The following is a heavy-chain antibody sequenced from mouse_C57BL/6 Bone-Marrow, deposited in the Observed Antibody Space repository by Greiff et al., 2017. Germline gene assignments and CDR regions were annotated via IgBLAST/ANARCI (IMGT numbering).Heavy chain of an antibody. V-gene: IGHV1-72*01. CDR3: ASRLISY. J-gene: IGHJ2*01. CDR2: IDPNSGGT. CDR1: GYTFTCYW. D-gene: IGHD1-3*01. Sequence: QQSCQASGYTFTCYWMHWVKPRPGRGLEWIGRIDPNSGGTKYNEKFKSKATLTVDKPSSTAYMQLSSLTSEDTAVYFCASRLISYWGQGTTLTVTS.